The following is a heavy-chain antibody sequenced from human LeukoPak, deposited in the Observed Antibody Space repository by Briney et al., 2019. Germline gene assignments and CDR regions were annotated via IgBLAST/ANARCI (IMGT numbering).Heavy chain of an antibody. CDR2: VHLDGRT. V-gene: IGHV4-4*02. Sequence: TSETLSLTCGVSGGSVTSTNWWTWVRQPPGKGLEWIGEVHLDGRTNYNPSLKSRLTISVDLSENHVSLKLTSVTAADTAVYYCAREGGFYRPLDYSGQGTLVTVSS. CDR3: AREGGFYRPLDY. D-gene: IGHD3-3*01. CDR1: GGSVTSTNW. J-gene: IGHJ4*02.